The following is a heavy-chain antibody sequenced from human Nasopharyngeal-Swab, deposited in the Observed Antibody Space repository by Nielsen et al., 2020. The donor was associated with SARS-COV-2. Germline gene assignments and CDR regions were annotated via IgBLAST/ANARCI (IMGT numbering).Heavy chain of an antibody. Sequence: VRQAPGKGLEWVGRIKNDVQTAECAAHVKGRFTISRADSETLLYLQMNSLASDDTAVYYCTARVVTTNQYWGQGTLGPVSS. CDR2: IKNDVQTA. CDR3: TARVVTTNQY. D-gene: IGHD2-21*02. J-gene: IGHJ4*02. V-gene: IGHV3-15*01.